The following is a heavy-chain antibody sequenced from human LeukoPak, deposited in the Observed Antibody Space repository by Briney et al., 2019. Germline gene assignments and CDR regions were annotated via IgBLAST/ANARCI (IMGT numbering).Heavy chain of an antibody. CDR1: GYTFSSYD. J-gene: IGHJ6*03. Sequence: ASVKLSCKASGYTFSSYDINWVRQATGQGLEWMGWIDPNSGDTSYAQKYQGRVTMTRNTSINTAYMALSSLTSDDTAVYYCARAEWLVVGYYYYMDVWGKGTTVTVSS. CDR2: IDPNSGDT. V-gene: IGHV1-8*01. D-gene: IGHD6-19*01. CDR3: ARAEWLVVGYYYYMDV.